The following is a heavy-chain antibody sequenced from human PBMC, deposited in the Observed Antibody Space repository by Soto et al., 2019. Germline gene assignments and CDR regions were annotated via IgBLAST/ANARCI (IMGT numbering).Heavy chain of an antibody. CDR2: IIPIFGTA. V-gene: IGHV1-69*01. Sequence: QVQLVQSGAEVKKPGSSVKVSCKASGGTFSSYAISWVRQAPGQGLEWMGGIIPIFGTANYAQKFQGRVTITADQPTSADYMQLSSVTAEDTAVYYCARDRGKLGYCSGGSGFTATSLDYWGKGTLVTVSS. CDR3: ARDRGKLGYCSGGSGFTATSLDY. CDR1: GGTFSSYA. J-gene: IGHJ4*02. D-gene: IGHD2-15*01.